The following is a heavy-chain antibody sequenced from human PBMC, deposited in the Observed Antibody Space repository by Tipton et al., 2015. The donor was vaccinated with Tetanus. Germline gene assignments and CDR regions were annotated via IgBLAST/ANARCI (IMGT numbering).Heavy chain of an antibody. CDR3: ARDRARGARGWNYFDY. CDR1: GGSISSGGYY. CDR2: IYNSGST. D-gene: IGHD1-26*01. Sequence: GLVKPSQTLSLTCTVSGGSISSGGYYWSWIRQHPGKGLEWIGDIYNSGSTYYNPSLKGRVTISVDTSKNQFSLKLNSVTAADTAVYFCARDRARGARGWNYFDYWGQGTQVTVSS. J-gene: IGHJ4*02. V-gene: IGHV4-31*03.